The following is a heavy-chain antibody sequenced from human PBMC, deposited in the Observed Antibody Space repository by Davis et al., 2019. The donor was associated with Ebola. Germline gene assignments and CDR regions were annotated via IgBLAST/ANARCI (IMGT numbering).Heavy chain of an antibody. CDR2: IYHGGNT. D-gene: IGHD3-22*01. CDR1: GGSISSSSYY. Sequence: SETLSLTCTVSGGSISSSSYYWAWIRQPPGKGLEWIGEIYHGGNTNYNPSLKSRAIISVDRSKNQFSLKLSSVTAADTAVYYCARDYYDTNGYLYYFDSWGQGTLVTVSS. J-gene: IGHJ4*02. V-gene: IGHV4-39*07. CDR3: ARDYYDTNGYLYYFDS.